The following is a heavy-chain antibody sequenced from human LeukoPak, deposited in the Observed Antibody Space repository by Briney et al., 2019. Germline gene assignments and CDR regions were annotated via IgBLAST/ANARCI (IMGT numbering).Heavy chain of an antibody. V-gene: IGHV3-30*03. CDR2: ISYDGSNK. J-gene: IGHJ4*02. D-gene: IGHD6-6*01. CDR1: GFTFSSYG. CDR3: ATLRSSSSRFLDY. Sequence: GGSLRLSCAASGFTFSSYGMHWVRQAPGKGLEWVAVISYDGSNKYYADSVKGRFTISRDNSKNTLYLQMNSLRAEDTAVYYCATLRSSSSRFLDYWGQGTLVTVSS.